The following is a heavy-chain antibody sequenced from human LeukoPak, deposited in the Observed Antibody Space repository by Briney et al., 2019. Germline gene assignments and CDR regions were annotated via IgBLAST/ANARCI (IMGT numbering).Heavy chain of an antibody. J-gene: IGHJ4*02. Sequence: PGGSLRLSCAASGFTFSSYAMSWVRQAPGKGLEWVSAISGSGGSTYYADSVKGRFTISRDNSKNTLYLQMNSLRAEDTAVYYCAKDLSYYGGNFSPVSPPGYWGQGTLVTVSS. CDR2: ISGSGGST. V-gene: IGHV3-23*01. D-gene: IGHD4-23*01. CDR3: AKDLSYYGGNFSPVSPPGY. CDR1: GFTFSSYA.